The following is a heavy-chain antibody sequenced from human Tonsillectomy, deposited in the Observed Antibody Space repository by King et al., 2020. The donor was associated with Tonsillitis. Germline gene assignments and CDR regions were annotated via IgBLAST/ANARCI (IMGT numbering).Heavy chain of an antibody. CDR1: GFTVRSNY. CDR2: IYSGGST. CDR3: ARNNDTSAYSPTHWYFDH. J-gene: IGHJ2*01. D-gene: IGHD3-22*01. V-gene: IGHV3-66*01. Sequence: VQLVESGGDLVQPGGSLRLSCAASGFTVRSNYMSWVRQAPGKGLEWVSVIYSGGSTYYADSVKGRLTISRDNSKNTLYLQMNSLRAEDTAVYYCARNNDTSAYSPTHWYFDHWGRGTLVTVSS.